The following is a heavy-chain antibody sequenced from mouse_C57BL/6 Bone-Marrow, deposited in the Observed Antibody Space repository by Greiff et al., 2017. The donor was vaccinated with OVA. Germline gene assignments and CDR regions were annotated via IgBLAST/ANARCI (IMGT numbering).Heavy chain of an antibody. Sequence: EVKVEESGPGLVKPSQSLSLTCSVTGYSITSGYYWNWIRQFPGNKLEWMGYISYDGSNNYNPSLKNRISITRDTSKNQFFLKLNSVTTEDTATYYCARDHNWDYFDYWGQGTTLTVSS. V-gene: IGHV3-6*01. J-gene: IGHJ2*01. CDR2: ISYDGSN. D-gene: IGHD4-1*01. CDR3: ARDHNWDYFDY. CDR1: GYSITSGYY.